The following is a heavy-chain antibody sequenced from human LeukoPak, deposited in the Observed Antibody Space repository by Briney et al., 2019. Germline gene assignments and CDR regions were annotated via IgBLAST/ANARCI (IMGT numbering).Heavy chain of an antibody. J-gene: IGHJ5*02. Sequence: ASVKVSCKASGYTFTGYYMHWVRQAPGQGLEWMGRINPNSGGTNYAQKFQGRVTMTRDTSISTAYMELSRLRSDDTAVYYCARMASRRGNQLLSPSFDPWGQGTLVTVPS. CDR1: GYTFTGYY. D-gene: IGHD2-2*01. CDR2: INPNSGGT. V-gene: IGHV1-2*06. CDR3: ARMASRRGNQLLSPSFDP.